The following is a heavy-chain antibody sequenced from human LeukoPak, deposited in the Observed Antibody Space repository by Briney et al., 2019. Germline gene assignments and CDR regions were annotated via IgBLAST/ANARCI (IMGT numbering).Heavy chain of an antibody. CDR2: VLPIFGTA. J-gene: IGHJ4*02. CDR3: ATDPNPYSSTSGYFDF. D-gene: IGHD6-13*01. Sequence: GASVKVSCKASGGTFSSYAISWVRQAPGQGLEWMGGVLPIFGTANYAQKFQGRVTITADESSNTASLDLSSLTSEDTAVYYCATDPNPYSSTSGYFDFWGQGTLVTVSS. V-gene: IGHV1-69*13. CDR1: GGTFSSYA.